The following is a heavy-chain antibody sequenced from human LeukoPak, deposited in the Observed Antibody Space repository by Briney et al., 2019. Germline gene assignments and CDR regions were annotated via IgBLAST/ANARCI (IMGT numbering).Heavy chain of an antibody. Sequence: PGGSLRLSCVASGFTFSDYYMSWIRQAPGKGLEWVSYISSSGSTIYYADSVKGRFTISRDNAKNSLYLQMNSLRAEDTAEYYCAGRETFYSDSGGYSFDVFDIWGLGTMVTVSS. CDR1: GFTFSDYY. V-gene: IGHV3-11*01. D-gene: IGHD3-22*01. CDR2: ISSSGSTI. CDR3: AGRETFYSDSGGYSFDVFDI. J-gene: IGHJ3*02.